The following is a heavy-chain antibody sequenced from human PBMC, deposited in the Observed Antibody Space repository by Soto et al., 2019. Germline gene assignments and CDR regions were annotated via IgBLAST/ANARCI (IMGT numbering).Heavy chain of an antibody. J-gene: IGHJ6*02. CDR1: GDTFKNCV. V-gene: IGHV1-69*01. CDR3: AAEPGFGKLSGV. CDR2: IIPLFGTT. Sequence: QVQVVQSGVEVRRPGSSVKVSCKASGDTFKNCVISWVRQAPGQGLEWMGGIIPLFGTTDFAQRFQGRLKITTDESTTTAYMELSWLRSEDPAPYLCAAEPGFGKLSGVWGQGTTVIVSS. D-gene: IGHD3-10*01.